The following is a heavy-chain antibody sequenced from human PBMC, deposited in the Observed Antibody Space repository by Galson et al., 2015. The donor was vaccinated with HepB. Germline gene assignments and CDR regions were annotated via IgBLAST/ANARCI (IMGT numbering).Heavy chain of an antibody. D-gene: IGHD6-13*01. CDR1: GYTLTELS. Sequence: SVKVSCKVSGYTLTELSMHWVRQAPGKGLEWMGGFDPEDGETIYAQKFQGRVTTTEDTSTDTAYMELSSLRSEDTAVYYCATDQGSSKMDAFDIWGQGTMVTVSS. CDR2: FDPEDGET. V-gene: IGHV1-24*01. J-gene: IGHJ3*02. CDR3: ATDQGSSKMDAFDI.